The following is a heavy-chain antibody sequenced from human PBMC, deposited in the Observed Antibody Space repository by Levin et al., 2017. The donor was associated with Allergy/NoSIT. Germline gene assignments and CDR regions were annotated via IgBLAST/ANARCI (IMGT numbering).Heavy chain of an antibody. CDR2: IYWHGDE. CDR3: AHLMSTMTTGYFDL. J-gene: IGHJ4*02. CDR1: GFSLSTPGVG. V-gene: IGHV2-5*01. D-gene: IGHD3-22*01. Sequence: ESGPTLVKPTETLTLTCSFSGFSLSTPGVGLAWIRQPPRKALEWLALIYWHGDERYSPSLQSRLTIIQDTSKDQVVLTMTDVDPVDTATYYCAHLMSTMTTGYFDLWGQGILVTVSS.